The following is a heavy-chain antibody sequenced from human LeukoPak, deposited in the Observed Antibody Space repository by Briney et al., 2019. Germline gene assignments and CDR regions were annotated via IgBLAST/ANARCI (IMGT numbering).Heavy chain of an antibody. J-gene: IGHJ4*02. CDR1: AYSINIGYY. CDR2: FYHSGST. CDR3: ARGVRTGPIDY. Sequence: SETLSLTCAVSAYSINIGYYWGWIRQPPGKGLEWIVSFYHSGSTYYNSSLKSRVTLSVDTSKNQFSLKMSSVTAADTAMYYCARGVRTGPIDYWGQGTLVTVSS. V-gene: IGHV4-38-2*01. D-gene: IGHD1/OR15-1a*01.